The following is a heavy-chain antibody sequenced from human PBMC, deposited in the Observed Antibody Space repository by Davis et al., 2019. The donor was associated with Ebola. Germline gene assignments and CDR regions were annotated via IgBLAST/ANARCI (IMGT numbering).Heavy chain of an antibody. CDR3: VRDLMTTEENYLDH. V-gene: IGHV3-33*01. J-gene: IGHJ4*02. CDR1: GFTFSSYG. Sequence: GESLKISCAASGFTFSSYGMHWVRQAPGKGLEWVAVIWYDGSNKYYADSVKGRFTISRDNSKNTLYLQMNSLRAEDTAVYYCVRDLMTTEENYLDHWGQGTLVTVSS. CDR2: IWYDGSNK. D-gene: IGHD4-17*01.